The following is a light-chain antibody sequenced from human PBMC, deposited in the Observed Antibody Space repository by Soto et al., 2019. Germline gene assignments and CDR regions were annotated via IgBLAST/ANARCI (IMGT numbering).Light chain of an antibody. CDR1: SSDVGGYNY. Sequence: QSALTQPASVSGSPGQSITISCSATSSDVGGYNYVSWYQQHPGKAPKLMIYEVSNRPSGVSNRFSGSKSGNTASLTISGLQAQDEADYHCSSSTSSSIDYVFGTGTKVTVL. CDR2: EVS. CDR3: SSSTSSSIDYV. J-gene: IGLJ1*01. V-gene: IGLV2-14*01.